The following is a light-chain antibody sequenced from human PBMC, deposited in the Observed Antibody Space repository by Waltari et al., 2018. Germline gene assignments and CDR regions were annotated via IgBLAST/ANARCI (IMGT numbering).Light chain of an antibody. Sequence: EVLLTQSPATLSVSPGEGVTLSCRASQSVDSKLAWYQQKPGQAPRLLISYASSRATNVPARFIGSGSGAEFTLTISSLESEDSAVYSCQQHGDWPPTFGQGTKEEIQ. CDR1: QSVDSK. J-gene: IGKJ1*01. CDR2: YAS. V-gene: IGKV3-15*01. CDR3: QQHGDWPPT.